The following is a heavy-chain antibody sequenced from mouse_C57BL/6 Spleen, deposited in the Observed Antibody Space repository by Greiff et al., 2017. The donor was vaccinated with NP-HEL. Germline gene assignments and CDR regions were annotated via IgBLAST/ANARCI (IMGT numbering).Heavy chain of an antibody. CDR1: GYTFTSYW. J-gene: IGHJ4*01. Sequence: QVHLQQPGAELVKPGASVKMSCKASGYTFTSYWITWVKQRPGQGLEWIGDIYPGSGSTNYNEKFKSKATLTVDTSSSTAYMQLSSLTSEDSAVYYCARAGGIYYGNYYAMDYWGQGTSVTVSS. V-gene: IGHV1-55*01. CDR3: ARAGGIYYGNYYAMDY. D-gene: IGHD2-1*01. CDR2: IYPGSGST.